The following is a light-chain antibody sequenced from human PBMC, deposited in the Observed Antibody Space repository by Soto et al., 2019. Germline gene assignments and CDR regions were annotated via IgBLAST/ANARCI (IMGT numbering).Light chain of an antibody. CDR3: SSYAISSASV. V-gene: IGLV2-14*01. CDR2: DVN. Sequence: SVLTQPASVFGSPGQSITISCTGTSSVIGAYNYGSWYQQHPGKAPKLLIYDVNYRPSGVSNRPSGSKSGNTASLTISGLQAEDEADYYCSSYAISSASVFGTGTKVTVL. J-gene: IGLJ1*01. CDR1: SSVIGAYNY.